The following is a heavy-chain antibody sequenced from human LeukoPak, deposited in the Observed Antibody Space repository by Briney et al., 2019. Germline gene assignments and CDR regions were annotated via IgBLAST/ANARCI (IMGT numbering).Heavy chain of an antibody. D-gene: IGHD5-12*01. J-gene: IGHJ6*03. CDR3: ARGRGYSGYRPNYYYYYYMDV. CDR2: INHSGST. CDR1: GGSISSYY. V-gene: IGHV4-34*01. Sequence: SETLSLTCTVSGGSISSYYWSWVRQPPGKGLEWIGEINHSGSTNYNPSLKSRVTISVDTSKNQFSLKLSSVTAADTAVYYCARGRGYSGYRPNYYYYYYMDVWGKGTTVTVSS.